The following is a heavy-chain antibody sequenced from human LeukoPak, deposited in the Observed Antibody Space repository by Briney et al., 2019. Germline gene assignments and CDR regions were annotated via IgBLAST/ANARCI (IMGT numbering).Heavy chain of an antibody. J-gene: IGHJ4*02. CDR2: VYISGDT. Sequence: PSETLSLTCTVSGGSVTTSYWSWIRQSAGEGLGWIGRVYISGDTKYNPSLKSRVIMSLDASKNQFSLSLRSVTAADTAVYYCARLIAEVGGGTNYFDTWGQGTLVTVSS. V-gene: IGHV4-4*07. D-gene: IGHD2-21*01. CDR1: GGSVTTSY. CDR3: ARLIAEVGGGTNYFDT.